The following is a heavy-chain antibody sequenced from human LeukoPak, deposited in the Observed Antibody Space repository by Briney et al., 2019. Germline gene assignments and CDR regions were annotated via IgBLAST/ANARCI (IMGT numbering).Heavy chain of an antibody. J-gene: IGHJ4*02. Sequence: GGSLRLSCAASGFTVSSNYMSWVRQAPGKGLEWVSVIHSGGNTFYADSVKGRFTISRDNSKNTLYLQMNSLRAEDTAIYYCARGDIVVVPTAVGSWDYWGRGTLVTVCS. V-gene: IGHV3-53*01. CDR1: GFTVSSNY. D-gene: IGHD2-2*01. CDR3: ARGDIVVVPTAVGSWDY. CDR2: IHSGGNT.